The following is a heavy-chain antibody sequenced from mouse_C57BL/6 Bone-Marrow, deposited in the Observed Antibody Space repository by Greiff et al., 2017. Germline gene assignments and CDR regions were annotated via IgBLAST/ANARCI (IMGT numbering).Heavy chain of an antibody. Sequence: VQLQQSGAELVRPGASVKLSCTASGFNIKDDYMHWVKQRPEQGLEWIGWIDPENGDTEYASKFQGKATITADTSSNTAYLQLSSLTSEDTAGYYCTTVYYYGSSPYYFDYWGQGTTLTVSS. J-gene: IGHJ2*01. V-gene: IGHV14-4*01. CDR1: GFNIKDDY. CDR3: TTVYYYGSSPYYFDY. CDR2: IDPENGDT. D-gene: IGHD1-1*01.